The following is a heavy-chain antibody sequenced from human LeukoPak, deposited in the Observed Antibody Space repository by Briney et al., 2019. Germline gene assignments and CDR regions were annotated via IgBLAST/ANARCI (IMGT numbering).Heavy chain of an antibody. Sequence: SETLSLTCAVYGGSFSGYYWSWIRQPPGKGLEWIGEINHSGSTNYNPSLKSRVTISVDTSKNQFSLKLSSVTAADTAVCYCARGQDDYGDYCFDYWGQGTLVTVSS. D-gene: IGHD4-17*01. V-gene: IGHV4-34*01. CDR3: ARGQDDYGDYCFDY. J-gene: IGHJ4*02. CDR2: INHSGST. CDR1: GGSFSGYY.